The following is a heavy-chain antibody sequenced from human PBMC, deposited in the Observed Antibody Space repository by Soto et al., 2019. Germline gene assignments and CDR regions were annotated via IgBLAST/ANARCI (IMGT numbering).Heavy chain of an antibody. CDR1: GFTFSSYA. V-gene: IGHV3-30-3*01. CDR2: ISYDGSNK. D-gene: IGHD1-26*01. CDR3: GRVGEWELPFDY. Sequence: QVQLVESGGGVVQPGRSLRLSCAASGFTFSSYAMHWVRQAPGKGLEWVAVISYDGSNKYYADSVKGRFTISRDNSKNTLYLQMNSLRAEDTAVYYWGRVGEWELPFDYWGQGTLVTVSS. J-gene: IGHJ4*02.